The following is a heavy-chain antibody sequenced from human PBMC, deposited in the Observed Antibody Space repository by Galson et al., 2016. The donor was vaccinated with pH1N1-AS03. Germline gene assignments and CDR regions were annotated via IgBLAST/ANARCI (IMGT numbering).Heavy chain of an antibody. CDR1: GDSISSSNFY. J-gene: IGHJ4*02. CDR2: IYYSGRT. D-gene: IGHD4-17*01. Sequence: SETLSLTCTVSGDSISSSNFYWAWIRQPPGKGLEWIGSIYYSGRTYYNPSLKSRVTMSLDTSKNQFSLKLSSVTAADPAVYYCATLSVTTLLFDYWGQGTLVAVSS. V-gene: IGHV4-39*07. CDR3: ATLSVTTLLFDY.